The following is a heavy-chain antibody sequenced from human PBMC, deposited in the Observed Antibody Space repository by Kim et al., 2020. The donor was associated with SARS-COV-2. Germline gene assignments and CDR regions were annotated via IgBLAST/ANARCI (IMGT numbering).Heavy chain of an antibody. D-gene: IGHD6-6*01. CDR1: GFTFSSYS. J-gene: IGHJ6*02. V-gene: IGHV3-21*01. CDR2: ISSSSYI. Sequence: GGSLRLSCAASGFTFSSYSMNWVRQAPGKGLEWVSSISSSSYIYYADSVKGRFTISRDNAKNSLYLQMNSLRAEDTAVYYCARMMQQLVRNLYGMDVWGQGTTVTVSS. CDR3: ARMMQQLVRNLYGMDV.